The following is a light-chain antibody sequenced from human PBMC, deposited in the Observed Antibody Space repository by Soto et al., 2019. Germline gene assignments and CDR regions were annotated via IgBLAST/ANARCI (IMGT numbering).Light chain of an antibody. V-gene: IGKV4-1*01. Sequence: DIVMTQSPDSLAVSLGERATINCKSSQSVLYSANNKNYLAWYRQKPGQPPQLLIYWASTRESGVPDRFSGSGSGTDFTLTIRNLQAEDVAVYYCQQHYDNPPYTFGQGTKLEIK. J-gene: IGKJ2*01. CDR3: QQHYDNPPYT. CDR2: WAS. CDR1: QSVLYSANNKNY.